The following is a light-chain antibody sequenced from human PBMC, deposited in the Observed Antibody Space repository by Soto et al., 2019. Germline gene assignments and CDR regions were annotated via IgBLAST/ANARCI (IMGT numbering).Light chain of an antibody. Sequence: QSVLTQPPSVSGAPGQRVTISCTGSSSNIGAGYDVHWYQHLPGTAPKLLIYGNSNRPSGVPDRFSGSKSGTSASPAITGLQAEDEADYYCQSYDSSLSGFYVFGTGTKLTVL. V-gene: IGLV1-40*01. CDR3: QSYDSSLSGFYV. CDR1: SSNIGAGYD. CDR2: GNS. J-gene: IGLJ1*01.